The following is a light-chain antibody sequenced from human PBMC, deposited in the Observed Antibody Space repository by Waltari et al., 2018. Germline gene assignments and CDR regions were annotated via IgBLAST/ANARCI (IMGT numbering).Light chain of an antibody. CDR2: DAS. Sequence: DIQMTQFPTSLSVSVGDRVNITCQATQDIRNDLNWFQQKSRKTPKLLIHDASTLETGVPSRFTGRGSGTDFTLIINSVQPEDSATYYCQQYDNVPMTFGQVTQL. J-gene: IGKJ5*01. CDR1: QDIRND. V-gene: IGKV1-33*01. CDR3: QQYDNVPMT.